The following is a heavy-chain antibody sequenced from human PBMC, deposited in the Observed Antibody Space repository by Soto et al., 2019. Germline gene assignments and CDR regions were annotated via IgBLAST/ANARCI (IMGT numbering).Heavy chain of an antibody. CDR2: ISTSGSTI. Sequence: EVQLVESGGGLVQPGGSLRLSCAASGFTFSSYSMNWVRQAPGKGLEWVSYISTSGSTIYYADSVKGRFTISRDNAKNSLYLQMNSLRAEDTAVYYCARDPCRSTGCYFDYWGQGTLVTVSS. CDR1: GFTFSSYS. D-gene: IGHD2-2*01. V-gene: IGHV3-48*01. CDR3: ARDPCRSTGCYFDY. J-gene: IGHJ4*02.